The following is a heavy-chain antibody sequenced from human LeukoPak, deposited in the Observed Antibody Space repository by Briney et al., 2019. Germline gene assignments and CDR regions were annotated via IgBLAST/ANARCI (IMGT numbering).Heavy chain of an antibody. CDR1: GFTFNSYA. D-gene: IGHD6-13*01. V-gene: IGHV3-23*01. Sequence: GASLRLSCAASGFTFNSYAMSWVRQAPGKGLEWVSSISGTTGSTYYAGPVKGRFTISRDNSKNTLYLQMNSLRADDTAVYYCAKIIAAAGLDYWGQGTLLTVSS. J-gene: IGHJ4*02. CDR2: ISGTTGST. CDR3: AKIIAAAGLDY.